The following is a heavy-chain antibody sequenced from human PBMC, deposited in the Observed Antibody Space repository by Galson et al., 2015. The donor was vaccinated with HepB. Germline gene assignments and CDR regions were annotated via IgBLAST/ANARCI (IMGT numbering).Heavy chain of an antibody. CDR1: GFTFSSYA. Sequence: SLRLSCAASGFTFSSYAMHWVRQAPGKGLEYVSAISSNGGSTYYANSVKGRFTISRDNSKNTLYLQMGSLRAEDMAVYYCARGGGTTVTTGFFDYWGQGTLVTVSS. CDR3: ARGGGTTVTTGFFDY. D-gene: IGHD4-17*01. CDR2: ISSNGGST. J-gene: IGHJ4*02. V-gene: IGHV3-64*01.